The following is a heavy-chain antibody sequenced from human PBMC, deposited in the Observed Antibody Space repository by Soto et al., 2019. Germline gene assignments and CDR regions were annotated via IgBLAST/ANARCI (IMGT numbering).Heavy chain of an antibody. Sequence: QVQVVQSGAEVKKPGSSVKVSCKASGGSFSNYCISWVRQAPGQGLEWMGGIIPVFGTPHYAQKFQDRVTITADESTSTVYMEVSSLTSEDTAVYYCARGDATKIIVTTYYGLDVWGQGTTVTVSS. CDR3: ARGDATKIIVTTYYGLDV. CDR2: IIPVFGTP. D-gene: IGHD3-22*01. J-gene: IGHJ6*02. V-gene: IGHV1-69*12. CDR1: GGSFSNYC.